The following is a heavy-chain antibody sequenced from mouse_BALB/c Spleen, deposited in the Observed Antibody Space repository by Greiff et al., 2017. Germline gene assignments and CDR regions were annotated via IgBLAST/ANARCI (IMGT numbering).Heavy chain of an antibody. CDR1: GYAFSSYW. CDR2: IAPGSGST. Sequence: ELVRPGSSVKISCKASGYAFSSYWINWIKQRPGQGLEWIGRIAPGSGSTYYNEMFKGKATLTVDTSSSTAYIQLSSLSSEDSAVYFCASEAYWGQGTLVTVSA. V-gene: IGHV1S41*01. CDR3: ASEAY. J-gene: IGHJ3*01.